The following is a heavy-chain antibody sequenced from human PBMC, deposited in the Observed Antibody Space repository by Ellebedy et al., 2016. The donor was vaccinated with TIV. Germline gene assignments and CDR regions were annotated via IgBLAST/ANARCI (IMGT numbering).Heavy chain of an antibody. Sequence: GESLKISCAASGFTFSNYAMGWVRQAPGKGLEWVSTISNTGSRTYYADSVEGRFIISRDNSKKTLYLQMNSLRAEDTAVYYCAKGRGGGSDSSAPRYYFDYWGLGTLVTVSS. J-gene: IGHJ4*02. V-gene: IGHV3-23*01. D-gene: IGHD3-22*01. CDR2: ISNTGSRT. CDR3: AKGRGGGSDSSAPRYYFDY. CDR1: GFTFSNYA.